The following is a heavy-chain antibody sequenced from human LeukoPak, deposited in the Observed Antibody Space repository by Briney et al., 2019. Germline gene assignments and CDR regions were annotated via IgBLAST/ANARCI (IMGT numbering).Heavy chain of an antibody. CDR2: ISGSGGST. CDR1: GFTFSSYA. D-gene: IGHD6-6*01. CDR3: ALAARPAYYYYYMDV. J-gene: IGHJ6*03. Sequence: GGSLRLSCAASGFTFSSYAMSWVRQAPGKGLEWVSAISGSGGSTYYADSVKGRFTISRDNSKNTLYLQMNGLRAEDTAVYYCALAARPAYYYYYMDVWGKGTTVTVSS. V-gene: IGHV3-23*01.